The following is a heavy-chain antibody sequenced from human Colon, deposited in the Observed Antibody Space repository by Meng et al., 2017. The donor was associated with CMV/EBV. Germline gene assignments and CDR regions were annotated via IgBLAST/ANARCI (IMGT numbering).Heavy chain of an antibody. CDR2: IFPADSDT. Sequence: GESLKISCKGSEFTFTDYWIAWVRQMPGKGLEFMGMIFPADSDTRYSPSFQGLVSISADNSLNSAHLQFSSLKASDSAVYYCVRRRGNFMVDYWGQGTLVTVSS. CDR3: VRRRGNFMVDY. D-gene: IGHD2-8*01. CDR1: EFTFTDYW. J-gene: IGHJ4*02. V-gene: IGHV5-51*01.